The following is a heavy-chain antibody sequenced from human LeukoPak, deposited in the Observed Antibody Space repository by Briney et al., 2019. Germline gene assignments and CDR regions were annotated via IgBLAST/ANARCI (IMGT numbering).Heavy chain of an antibody. CDR1: GDSVSSTSAC. CDR2: TCYRSRWGS. Sequence: SQTLSLTCAISGDSVSSTSACWTWIRQSPSSGLEWLGRTCYRSRWGSDYAPSLKSRITVNADTSKNQFSLQLKSVTPGDTAVYYCAREGDWAGTAYWGQGTLVAVSA. CDR3: AREGDWAGTAY. D-gene: IGHD3/OR15-3a*01. J-gene: IGHJ4*02. V-gene: IGHV6-1*01.